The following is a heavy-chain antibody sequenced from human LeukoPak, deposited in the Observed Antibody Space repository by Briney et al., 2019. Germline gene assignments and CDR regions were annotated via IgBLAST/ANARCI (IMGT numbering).Heavy chain of an antibody. Sequence: GASVKVSCKASGYTFTGYYMHWVRQAPGQGLEWMGWISPNSGGTNYAQKFQGRVTMTRDTSISTAYMELSSLTSDDTAVYYCARRGSGYGYDYWGQGTLVTVSS. J-gene: IGHJ4*02. CDR2: ISPNSGGT. V-gene: IGHV1-2*02. CDR1: GYTFTGYY. CDR3: ARRGSGYGYDY. D-gene: IGHD5-18*01.